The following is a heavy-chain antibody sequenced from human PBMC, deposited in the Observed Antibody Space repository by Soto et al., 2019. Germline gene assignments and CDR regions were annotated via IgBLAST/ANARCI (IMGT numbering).Heavy chain of an antibody. J-gene: IGHJ4*02. CDR3: AKEQDSGYYFFDY. Sequence: GGSLGLSCAASAFTFSSYAMSWVRQAPGKGLEWVSTIGGTVGSTYYADSVKGRFTISRDNSKNTLYLQMNSLRAEDTAVYFCAKEQDSGYYFFDYWGQGTLVTVSS. V-gene: IGHV3-23*01. CDR2: IGGTVGST. D-gene: IGHD3-22*01. CDR1: AFTFSSYA.